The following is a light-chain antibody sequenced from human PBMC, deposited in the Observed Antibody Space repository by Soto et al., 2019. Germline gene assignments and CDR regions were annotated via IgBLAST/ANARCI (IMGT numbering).Light chain of an antibody. CDR3: CSYAGSYTLL. CDR2: DVS. Sequence: QSVLTQPRSVSGSPGQSVTISCTGTSSDVGAYNYVSWYQQHPGKVPKLMIYDVSRRPSGVPDRFSGSKSVNTASLTISGLQSDDEADYYCCSYAGSYTLLFGGGTKLTVL. J-gene: IGLJ3*02. V-gene: IGLV2-11*01. CDR1: SSDVGAYNY.